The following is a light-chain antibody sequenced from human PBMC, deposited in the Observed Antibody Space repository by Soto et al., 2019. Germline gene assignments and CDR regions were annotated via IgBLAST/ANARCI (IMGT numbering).Light chain of an antibody. Sequence: DIVMTQSPLSLTVTPGEPASISCGSSRSLLKANGYTYFHWFLQKPGQSPQLLIYLGYTRAPGVPDRFSGTGSGTHFTLEISRVEADDVGVYYGMQTLESRTFGQGTKLEIK. V-gene: IGKV2-28*01. CDR3: MQTLESRT. J-gene: IGKJ1*01. CDR1: RSLLKANGYTY. CDR2: LGY.